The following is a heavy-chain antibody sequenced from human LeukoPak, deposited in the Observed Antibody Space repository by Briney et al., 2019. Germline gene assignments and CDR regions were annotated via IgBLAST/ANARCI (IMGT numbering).Heavy chain of an antibody. CDR1: GDSVSVNSDV. V-gene: IGHV6-1*01. J-gene: IGHJ3*01. CDR3: ARDVDWGYDAFDF. D-gene: IGHD7-27*01. Sequence: SQTLSLTCAISGDSVSVNSDVWNWIRQSPSRGLEWLGRTYYRSKWYNDYAVSVKSRITISPDTSKNQFSLHLNSVTPEDTAVYYCARDVDWGYDAFDFWGQGTMVTVSS. CDR2: TYYRSKWYN.